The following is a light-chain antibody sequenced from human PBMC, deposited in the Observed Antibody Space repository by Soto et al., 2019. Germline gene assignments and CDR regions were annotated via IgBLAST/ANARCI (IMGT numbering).Light chain of an antibody. CDR2: DVS. J-gene: IGLJ1*01. CDR3: CSYAGSYTFV. V-gene: IGLV2-11*01. CDR1: SSDVGVYNY. Sequence: QSVLTQPRSVSGSPGQSVTISCTGTSSDVGVYNYVSCYQQYPGKAPKIMIYDVSKRPSGVPDRFSGSKSDNTASLTISGLQAEDEADYYCCSYAGSYTFVFGIGTKVIVL.